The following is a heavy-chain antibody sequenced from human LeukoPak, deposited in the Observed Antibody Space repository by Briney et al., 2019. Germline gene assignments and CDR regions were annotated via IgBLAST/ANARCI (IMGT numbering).Heavy chain of an antibody. D-gene: IGHD3-3*01. J-gene: IGHJ5*02. CDR2: ISGSGGST. Sequence: PGGSLRLSCAASGFTFSSYAMSWVRQAPGKGLEWVSAISGSGGSTSYADSVKGRFTVSRDNSKNTLYLQMSSLRAEDTALYYCAKRSGYDFWSGFDPWGQGTLVTVSS. CDR1: GFTFSSYA. V-gene: IGHV3-23*01. CDR3: AKRSGYDFWSGFDP.